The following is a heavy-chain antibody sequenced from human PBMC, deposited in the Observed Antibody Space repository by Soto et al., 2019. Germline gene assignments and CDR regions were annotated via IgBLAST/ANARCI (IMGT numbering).Heavy chain of an antibody. CDR3: ARDLKKCSSTSCYRSNWFDP. Sequence: PGGSLRLSCAASGFAFSSYAMSWVRQAPGKGLEWVSDISGSGGTTYYADSVKGRFTVSRDNSKNTLYLQMNSLRAEDTAVYYCARDLKKCSSTSCYRSNWFDPWGQGTLVTVSS. D-gene: IGHD2-2*02. CDR2: ISGSGGTT. J-gene: IGHJ5*02. V-gene: IGHV3-23*01. CDR1: GFAFSSYA.